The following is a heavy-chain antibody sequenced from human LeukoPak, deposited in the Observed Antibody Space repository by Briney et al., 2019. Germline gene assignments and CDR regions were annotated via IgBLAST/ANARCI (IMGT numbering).Heavy chain of an antibody. V-gene: IGHV3-33*06. D-gene: IGHD5-12*01. J-gene: IGHJ5*02. Sequence: GRSLRLSCAASGFTFSSYGMHWVRQAPGKGLEWVAVIWYDGSNKYYADSVKGRFTISRDNSKNTLYLQMNSLRAEDTAVYYCAKDLTYSGYDLSNWFDPWGQGTLVTVSS. CDR2: IWYDGSNK. CDR1: GFTFSSYG. CDR3: AKDLTYSGYDLSNWFDP.